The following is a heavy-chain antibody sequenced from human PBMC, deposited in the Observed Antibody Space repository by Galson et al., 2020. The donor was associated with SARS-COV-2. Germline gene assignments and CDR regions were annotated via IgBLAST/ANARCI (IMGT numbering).Heavy chain of an antibody. D-gene: IGHD5-12*01. CDR2: IYNSGSS. CDR1: GGSITSDY. Sequence: ASETLSLTCKVSGGSITSDYWSWIRQPPGKGLEWIGHIYNSGSSSYSPSLKSRVTILVDTPKNQFSLKLTSVTAADTAVYYCARNSRYGYRTNWFDPWGQGILVTVSS. CDR3: ARNSRYGYRTNWFDP. V-gene: IGHV4-59*01. J-gene: IGHJ5*02.